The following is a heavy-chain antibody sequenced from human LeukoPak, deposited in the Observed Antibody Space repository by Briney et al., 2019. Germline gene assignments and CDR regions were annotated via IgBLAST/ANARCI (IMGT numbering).Heavy chain of an antibody. CDR2: ISGSGGST. D-gene: IGHD4-17*01. V-gene: IGHV3-23*01. Sequence: PGGSLRLSCAASGFTFSSYGMSWVCQAPGKGLEWVSAISGSGGSTYYADSVKGRFTISRDNSKNTLYLQMNSLRAEDTAVYYCARSSPGNYGDYQFDYWGQGTLVTVSS. CDR3: ARSSPGNYGDYQFDY. J-gene: IGHJ4*02. CDR1: GFTFSSYG.